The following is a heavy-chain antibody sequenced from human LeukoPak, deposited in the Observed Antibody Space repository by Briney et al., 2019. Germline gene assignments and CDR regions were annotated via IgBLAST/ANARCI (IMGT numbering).Heavy chain of an antibody. CDR1: GGSISSRSYY. D-gene: IGHD5-12*01. Sequence: PSETLSLTCIVSGGSISSRSYYWDWIRQPPGKGLEWIGNLFDSGNTHYNPSLRSRLTMSVDTSKNQFSLKLSSVTAADTAVYYCARHTRPGYSGYENAFGIWGQGTMVTVSS. J-gene: IGHJ3*02. CDR3: ARHTRPGYSGYENAFGI. CDR2: LFDSGNT. V-gene: IGHV4-39*01.